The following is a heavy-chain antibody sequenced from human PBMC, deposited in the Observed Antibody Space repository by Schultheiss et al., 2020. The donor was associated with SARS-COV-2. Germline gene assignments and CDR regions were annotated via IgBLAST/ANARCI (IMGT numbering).Heavy chain of an antibody. CDR3: ARPMTAMPYDAFDI. D-gene: IGHD2-2*01. CDR1: GGSISSYY. Sequence: SQTLSLTCTVSGGSISSYYWSWIRQPPGKGLEWIGYIYYSGSTNYNPSLKSRVTMSVDTSKNQFSLKLSSVTAADTAVYYCARPMTAMPYDAFDIWGQGTMVTVSS. J-gene: IGHJ3*02. CDR2: IYYSGST. V-gene: IGHV4-59*12.